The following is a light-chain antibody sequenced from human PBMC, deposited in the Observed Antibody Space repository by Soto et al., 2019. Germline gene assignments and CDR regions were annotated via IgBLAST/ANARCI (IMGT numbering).Light chain of an antibody. CDR3: QQSYSRVT. CDR1: QSISSY. CDR2: AAS. J-gene: IGKJ1*01. V-gene: IGKV1-39*01. Sequence: IQMTQSPSSLSASVGDRVTITCRASQSISSYLNWYQQKPGKAPKLLIYAASSLQSGVPSRFSGSGSGTDFTLTIDSLQPEDFATYYCQQSYSRVTFGQGTKVDI.